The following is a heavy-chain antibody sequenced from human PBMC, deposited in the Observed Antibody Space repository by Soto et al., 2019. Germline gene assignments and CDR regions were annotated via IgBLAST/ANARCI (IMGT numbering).Heavy chain of an antibody. Sequence: QVQLVQSGAEVKKPGSSVKVSCKASGGTFSSYAINWVRQAPGQGLEWMGGIIPIFGTANYAQKFQGRVTITADESTSTAYMELSSLRSEDTAVYYCARRRRNYYDSSGYSFDYWGQGTLVTVSS. D-gene: IGHD3-22*01. CDR1: GGTFSSYA. CDR3: ARRRRNYYDSSGYSFDY. CDR2: IIPIFGTA. J-gene: IGHJ4*02. V-gene: IGHV1-69*01.